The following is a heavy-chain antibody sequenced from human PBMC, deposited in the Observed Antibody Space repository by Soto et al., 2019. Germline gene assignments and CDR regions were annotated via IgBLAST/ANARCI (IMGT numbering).Heavy chain of an antibody. D-gene: IGHD2-15*01. V-gene: IGHV4-34*01. CDR1: GGSFSGYY. CDR2: INHSGST. CDR3: ARGGRLLLRGLDY. J-gene: IGHJ4*02. Sequence: QVQLQQWGAGLLKPSETLSLTCAVYGGSFSGYYWSWIRQPPGKGLEWIGEINHSGSTNYNPSLKSRVTISVDTSKNQFSLKLSSVTAADTAVYYCARGGRLLLRGLDYWGQGTLVTVSS.